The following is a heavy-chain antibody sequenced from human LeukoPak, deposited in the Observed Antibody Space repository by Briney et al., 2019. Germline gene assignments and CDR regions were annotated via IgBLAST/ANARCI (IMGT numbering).Heavy chain of an antibody. D-gene: IGHD3-3*01. V-gene: IGHV4-59*01. CDR3: ARSKRITIFGVLNWFGP. CDR1: GGSISSYY. Sequence: SETLSLTCTVSGGSISSYYWSWIRQPPGKGLEWIGYIYYSGSTNYNPSLKSRVTISVDTSKNQFSLKLSSVTAADTAVYYCARSKRITIFGVLNWFGPWGQGTLVTVSS. J-gene: IGHJ5*02. CDR2: IYYSGST.